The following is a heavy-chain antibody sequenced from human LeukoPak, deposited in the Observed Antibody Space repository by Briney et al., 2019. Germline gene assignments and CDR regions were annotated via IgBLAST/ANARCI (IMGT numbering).Heavy chain of an antibody. J-gene: IGHJ4*02. V-gene: IGHV3-7*05. Sequence: GGSLRLSCAASGFDLSTFWMSWVRLAPAKGREWVANIKPDGSEKNYVDAVKGRFTISRDNAKNSPSLQMNSLRGEDTAVYYCARDQDAYSSGWYGVFDYWGQGTLVTVSS. CDR1: GFDLSTFW. CDR2: IKPDGSEK. D-gene: IGHD6-19*01. CDR3: ARDQDAYSSGWYGVFDY.